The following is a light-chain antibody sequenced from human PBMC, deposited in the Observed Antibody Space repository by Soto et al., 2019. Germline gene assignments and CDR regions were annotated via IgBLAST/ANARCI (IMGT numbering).Light chain of an antibody. Sequence: EIVLTQSPATLSLSPGESATLSCRASQSVNSYLAWFQQKPGQAPRLLIYDASNRATGIPARFSGSGSGTDFSLTISSLEPEDLAVYYCQQRSDWPLTFGGGTKVEIK. V-gene: IGKV3-11*01. CDR1: QSVNSY. J-gene: IGKJ4*01. CDR3: QQRSDWPLT. CDR2: DAS.